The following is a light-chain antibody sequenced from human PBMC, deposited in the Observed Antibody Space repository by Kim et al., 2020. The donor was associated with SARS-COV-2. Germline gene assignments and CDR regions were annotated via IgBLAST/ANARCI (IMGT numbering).Light chain of an antibody. CDR2: SKN. J-gene: IGLJ2*01. CDR3: NSRGSNDNVL. Sequence: VALGQTVRITCQGDSIRSYYATWYQQKPGQAPIVVIYSKNNRPSGIPDRFSGSSSGDTASLTITGTQAGDEADYYCNSRGSNDNVLFGGGPQLT. V-gene: IGLV3-19*01. CDR1: SIRSYY.